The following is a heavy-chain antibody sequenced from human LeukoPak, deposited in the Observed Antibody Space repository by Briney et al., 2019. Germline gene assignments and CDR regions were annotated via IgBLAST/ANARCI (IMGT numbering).Heavy chain of an antibody. V-gene: IGHV3-48*02. J-gene: IGHJ4*02. CDR1: GFTFSGYS. Sequence: GGSLRLSCAASGFTFSGYSMNWVRQAPGKGLEWVSYISGSSVTIYYADSVKGRFTISRDNAKNSVYLQMNSLRDDDTAVYYSGRDYYGSIDYWGQGTLVTVSS. CDR3: GRDYYGSIDY. D-gene: IGHD3-10*01. CDR2: ISGSSVTI.